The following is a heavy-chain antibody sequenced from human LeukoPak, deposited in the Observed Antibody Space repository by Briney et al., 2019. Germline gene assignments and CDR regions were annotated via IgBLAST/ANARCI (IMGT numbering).Heavy chain of an antibody. CDR1: GHTLTELS. CDR2: FDPEDGET. CDR3: ATVKYYYDSSGYYYQD. D-gene: IGHD3-22*01. Sequence: GASVKVSCKVSGHTLTELSMHWVRQAPGKGLEWMGGFDPEDGETIYAQKFQGRVTMTEDTSTDTAYMELSSLRSEDTAVYYCATVKYYYDSSGYYYQDWGQGTLVTVSS. V-gene: IGHV1-24*01. J-gene: IGHJ4*02.